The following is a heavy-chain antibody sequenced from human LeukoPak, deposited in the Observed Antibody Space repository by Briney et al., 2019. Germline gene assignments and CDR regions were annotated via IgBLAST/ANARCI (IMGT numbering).Heavy chain of an antibody. J-gene: IGHJ4*02. CDR1: GFTFSSYS. D-gene: IGHD3-22*01. Sequence: GGSLRLSCAASGFTFSSYSMNWVRQAPGKGLEWVSSISSSSSYIYCADSVKGRFTISRDNAKNSLYLQMNSLRAEDTAVYYCARAPAYYYDSSGLNWGQGTLVTVSS. CDR3: ARAPAYYYDSSGLN. CDR2: ISSSSSYI. V-gene: IGHV3-21*01.